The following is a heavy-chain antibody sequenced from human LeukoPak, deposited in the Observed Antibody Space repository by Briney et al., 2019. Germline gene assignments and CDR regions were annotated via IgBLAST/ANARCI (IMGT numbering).Heavy chain of an antibody. CDR1: GFTFRNAW. J-gene: IGHJ4*02. CDR3: ARELADGLDY. Sequence: GSLRLSCAASGFTFRNAWMSWVRQAPGKGLEWIGRIYTSGSTNYNPSLKSRVTMSVDTSKNQFSLKLSSVTAADTAVYYCARELADGLDYWGQGTLVTVSS. V-gene: IGHV4-4*07. D-gene: IGHD5-24*01. CDR2: IYTSGST.